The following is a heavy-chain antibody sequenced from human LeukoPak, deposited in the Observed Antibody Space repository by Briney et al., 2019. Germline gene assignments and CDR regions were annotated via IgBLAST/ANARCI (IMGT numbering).Heavy chain of an antibody. Sequence: GGSLRLSCAASAFTFSSHSMNWVRHAPGKGLEWVSSISRSGGSIYYADSLKGRFTISRDNAKNSLYLQMNGLRAEDTAVYFCARSLKVSAALDVFDIWGQGTMVTVSS. V-gene: IGHV3-21*01. J-gene: IGHJ3*02. CDR3: ARSLKVSAALDVFDI. CDR2: ISRSGGSI. D-gene: IGHD2-2*01. CDR1: AFTFSSHS.